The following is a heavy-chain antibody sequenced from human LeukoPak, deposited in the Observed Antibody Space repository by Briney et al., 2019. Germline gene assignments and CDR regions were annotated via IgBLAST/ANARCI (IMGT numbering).Heavy chain of an antibody. CDR3: AKARHYESSGYFDY. CDR2: ISWNSGSI. V-gene: IGHV3-9*03. J-gene: IGHJ4*02. D-gene: IGHD3-22*01. CDR1: GFTFDDYA. Sequence: PGGSLRLSCAASGFTFDDYAMHWVRHAPGKGLEWVSGISWNSGSIGYADSVKGRFTISRDNAKNSLYLQMNSLRAEDMALYYCAKARHYESSGYFDYWGQGTLVTVSS.